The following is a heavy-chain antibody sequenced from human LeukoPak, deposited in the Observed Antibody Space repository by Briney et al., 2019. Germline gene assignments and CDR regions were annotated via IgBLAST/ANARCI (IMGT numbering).Heavy chain of an antibody. J-gene: IGHJ4*02. CDR1: GYTFTSYY. D-gene: IGHD3-10*01. Sequence: GASVKVSCKASGYTFTSYYMHWVRQAPGQGLEWMGIISPSGGSSSYAQKFQGRVTMTRDKSTSTVYMELGRLRSEDTAVYYCARVSEETGSDYWGQGTLVTVSS. CDR2: ISPSGGSS. V-gene: IGHV1-46*01. CDR3: ARVSEETGSDY.